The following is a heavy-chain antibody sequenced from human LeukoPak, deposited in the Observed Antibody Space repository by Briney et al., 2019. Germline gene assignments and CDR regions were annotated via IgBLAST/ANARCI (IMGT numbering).Heavy chain of an antibody. Sequence: SETLSLTCTVSGDSITSGRYYWSWIRQPAGKGLEWIGRIYSSGRTNYNPSLKSRVTISIDTSKNQFSLRLSSVTAADTAVYYCARDLSYCSSSSCYFNWFDPWGQGTLVTVSS. CDR2: IYSSGRT. CDR1: GDSITSGRYY. J-gene: IGHJ5*02. CDR3: ARDLSYCSSSSCYFNWFDP. D-gene: IGHD2-2*01. V-gene: IGHV4-61*02.